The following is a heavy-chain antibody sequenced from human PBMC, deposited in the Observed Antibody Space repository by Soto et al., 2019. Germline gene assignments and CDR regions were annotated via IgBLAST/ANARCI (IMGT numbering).Heavy chain of an antibody. CDR1: GFMFENYA. D-gene: IGHD2-8*01. Sequence: GGSLRLSCAASGFMFENYAMIWVRQAPGKGLEWVATVRGNSYGAYYADSVRGRFIISRDNSKNTVSLQLNSLRDDGTAIHYCAKGKSENGVDWLDPWGPGTLVTVSS. CDR3: AKGKSENGVDWLDP. CDR2: VRGNSYGA. V-gene: IGHV3-23*01. J-gene: IGHJ5*02.